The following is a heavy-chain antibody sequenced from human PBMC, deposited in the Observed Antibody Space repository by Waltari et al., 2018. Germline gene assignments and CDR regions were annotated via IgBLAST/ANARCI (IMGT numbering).Heavy chain of an antibody. CDR2: VHHSGRP. D-gene: IGHD2-15*01. J-gene: IGHJ4*02. Sequence: QLQLQESGPGLVKPSGTLSLTCAVSGDSMGNTNCWSWVRQPPGKGPEWIGQVHHSGRPNDSPSFASRVTMTVDTYNNLFSLTLTSATAADTAVYYCARDRGRGLYLDSWGPGTLVTVSP. V-gene: IGHV4-4*02. CDR3: ARDRGRGLYLDS. CDR1: GDSMGNTNC.